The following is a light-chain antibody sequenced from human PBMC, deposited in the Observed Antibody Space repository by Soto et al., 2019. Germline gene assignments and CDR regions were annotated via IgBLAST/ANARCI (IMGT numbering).Light chain of an antibody. CDR1: QSVSSSY. Sequence: EIVLTQSPGTLSLSPGERATLSCRASQSVSSSYLAWYQQKPGQAPRLLIYGASSRATGLPDRFSGSGSGTDFTLTIRSLAPEPFAVYSCQQYGSSPLTFGPGTTVDIK. V-gene: IGKV3-20*01. CDR3: QQYGSSPLT. J-gene: IGKJ3*01. CDR2: GAS.